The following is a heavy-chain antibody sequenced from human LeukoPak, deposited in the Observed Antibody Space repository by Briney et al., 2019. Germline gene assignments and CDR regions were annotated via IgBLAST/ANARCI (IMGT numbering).Heavy chain of an antibody. D-gene: IGHD1-26*01. V-gene: IGHV3-7*01. J-gene: IGHJ6*03. Sequence: GGSLRLSCAAWGFTFSRYWMAWVRQAPGKGLEWVANIKQDGSEKYYVDPVKGRLTISRDNAKNSLYLQMNSLRAEDTAVYYCARGWELLNYYSYYMDVWGKGTTVTVSS. CDR2: IKQDGSEK. CDR3: ARGWELLNYYSYYMDV. CDR1: GFTFSRYW.